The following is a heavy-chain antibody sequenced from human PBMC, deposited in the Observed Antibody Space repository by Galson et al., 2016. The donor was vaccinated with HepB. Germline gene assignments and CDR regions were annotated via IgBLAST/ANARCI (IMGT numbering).Heavy chain of an antibody. D-gene: IGHD4-23*01. CDR2: IFGRGNT. CDR1: GFIFSDYY. V-gene: IGHV3-53*01. Sequence: SLRLSCAASGFIFSDYYMTWIRQAPGKGVECVSVIFGRGNTYYADSVEGRFTISRDNARNTVYLQMNSLRTEDTAVYYCAGYGGNSVWGQGTLVTVSS. CDR3: AGYGGNSV. J-gene: IGHJ4*02.